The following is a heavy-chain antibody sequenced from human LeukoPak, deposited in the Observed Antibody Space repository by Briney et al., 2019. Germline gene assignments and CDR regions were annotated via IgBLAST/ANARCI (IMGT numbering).Heavy chain of an antibody. CDR2: IYHSGST. CDR1: GGSISSGGYS. CDR3: ARVGIAAGFYYFDY. Sequence: SETLSLTCAVSGGSISSGGYSWSWIRQPPGKGLEWIGYIYHSGSTYYNPSLKSRVTISVDTSKNQFSLKLSSVTAADTAVYYCARVGIAAGFYYFDYWGQGTLVTVSS. D-gene: IGHD6-25*01. J-gene: IGHJ4*02. V-gene: IGHV4-30-2*05.